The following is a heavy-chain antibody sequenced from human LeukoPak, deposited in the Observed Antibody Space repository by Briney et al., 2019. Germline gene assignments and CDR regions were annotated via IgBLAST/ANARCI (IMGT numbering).Heavy chain of an antibody. CDR3: ARVEAVTNSNWFDP. J-gene: IGHJ5*02. CDR2: IHPNSGAT. D-gene: IGHD4-17*01. Sequence: GASVKVSCKASGYTFTGYYLHWVRQAPGQGLEWMGRIHPNSGATNSAQKFQGRVTMTRDTSITTAYMELSRLTSDGTAVYYCARVEAVTNSNWFDPWGQGTLVTVSS. V-gene: IGHV1-2*06. CDR1: GYTFTGYY.